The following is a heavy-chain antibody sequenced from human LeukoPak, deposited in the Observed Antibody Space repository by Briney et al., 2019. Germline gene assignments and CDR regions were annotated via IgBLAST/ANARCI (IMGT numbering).Heavy chain of an antibody. J-gene: IGHJ5*02. CDR3: AKDSGIAAFVGYSWLDP. Sequence: GGSLRLSCAASGFSFSRYGMHWVRQAPGKGLEWVAVTSYDGSDKYYSDSVKGRFTISRDNSKNTLYLQMSSLREEDTAVYFCAKDSGIAAFVGYSWLDPWGQGTLVTVSS. V-gene: IGHV3-30*18. D-gene: IGHD6-13*01. CDR1: GFSFSRYG. CDR2: TSYDGSDK.